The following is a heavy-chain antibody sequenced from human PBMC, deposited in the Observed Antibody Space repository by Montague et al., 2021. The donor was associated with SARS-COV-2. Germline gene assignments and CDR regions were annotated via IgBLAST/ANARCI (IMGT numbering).Heavy chain of an antibody. J-gene: IGHJ4*02. CDR3: ARHGAFRYYYCDY. V-gene: IGHV3-7*01. D-gene: IGHD2/OR15-2a*01. CDR1: GFTFSSYW. CDR2: IKQDGGEK. Sequence: SLRLSCAASGFTFSSYWMSWVRQAPGKGLEWVANIKQDGGEKYYVDSVRGRFTISRDNAKNSLYLQMNSLRAEDTAVYYCARHGAFRYYYCDYWGQGTLVTVSS.